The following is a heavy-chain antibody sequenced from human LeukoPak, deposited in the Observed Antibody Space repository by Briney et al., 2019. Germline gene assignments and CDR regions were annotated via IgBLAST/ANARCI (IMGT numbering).Heavy chain of an antibody. J-gene: IGHJ4*02. CDR3: AMIKEG. CDR1: GFTFSNNW. CDR2: INSDGRTT. V-gene: IGHV3-74*01. D-gene: IGHD3-22*01. Sequence: GGSLRLSCAASGFTFSNNWMHWVRQAPGKGLVWVSRINSDGRTTTYADSVKGRFTISRDNAKNTLYLQMNSLRAEDAAVYYCAMIKEGWGQGTLVTVSS.